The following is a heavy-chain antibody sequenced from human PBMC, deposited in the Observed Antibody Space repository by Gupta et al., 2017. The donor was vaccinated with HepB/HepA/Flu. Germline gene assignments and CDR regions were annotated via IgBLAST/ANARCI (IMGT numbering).Heavy chain of an antibody. CDR3: ARPETY. V-gene: IGHV4-39*01. CDR1: GGSIRSSGYH. J-gene: IGHJ4*02. Sequence: QLQLQESGPGLVKSSETLSLTCTVPGGSIRSSGYHWGWIRQSPGKGLEWIGGIFFDGAAYYNPSLRGRVTISVDLSKNQFSLKMNSVTAADTAVYYCARPETYWGQGTLVTVSS. CDR2: IFFDGAA. D-gene: IGHD5-24*01.